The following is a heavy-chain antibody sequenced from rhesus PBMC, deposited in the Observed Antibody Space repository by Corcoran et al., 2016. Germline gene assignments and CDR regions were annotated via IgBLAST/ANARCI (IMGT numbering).Heavy chain of an antibody. V-gene: IGHV3-110*02. CDR3: ARHSAAADFDY. Sequence: EVQLVESGGGLVQPGGSLRLSCAASGFTFSDHYMDWVRQAPGKGLEWVSSICIGRGITQLYPDSVKGRFTISRDNAKNTVHLQMNSLRAEDTAVYYCARHSAAADFDYWGQGVLVTVSS. D-gene: IGHD6-31*01. CDR2: ICIGRGITQ. J-gene: IGHJ4*01. CDR1: GFTFSDHY.